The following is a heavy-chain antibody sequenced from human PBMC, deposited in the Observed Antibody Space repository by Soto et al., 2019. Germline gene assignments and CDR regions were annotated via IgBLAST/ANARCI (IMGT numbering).Heavy chain of an antibody. Sequence: TGGSLRLSCAVSGFTFSSYWMSWVRQAPGRGLERVATIAHDGSEKFYVDSVKGRFTISRDNTKNSLYLQMNSLRSEDTAVYYCARESNAHFDYWGQGTMVTVS. CDR1: GFTFSSYW. D-gene: IGHD7-27*01. CDR2: IAHDGSEK. J-gene: IGHJ4*02. V-gene: IGHV3-7*01. CDR3: ARESNAHFDY.